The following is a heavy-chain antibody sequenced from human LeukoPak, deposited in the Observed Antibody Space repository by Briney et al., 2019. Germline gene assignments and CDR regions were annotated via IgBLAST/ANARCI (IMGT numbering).Heavy chain of an antibody. J-gene: IGHJ4*02. CDR1: GFIFSTYR. D-gene: IGHD6-6*01. CDR3: ARDDPSMVAALHY. CDR2: ISGTSTDI. V-gene: IGHV3-21*01. Sequence: GGSLRLSCAASGFIFSTYRMNWVRQAPGKGLEWVSSISGTSTDIYYADSVKGRLTISRDNAKDSVYLQMNSLRAEDTAVYYCARDDPSMVAALHYWGQGTLVTVSS.